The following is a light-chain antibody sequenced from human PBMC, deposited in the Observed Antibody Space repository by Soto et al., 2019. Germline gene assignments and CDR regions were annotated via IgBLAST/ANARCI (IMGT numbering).Light chain of an antibody. V-gene: IGKV3-15*01. Sequence: RVTTQSPATLSVSPGERATLSCRASQNVAGDLAWYQQKPGQAPRLILYRTSTRATGIPARFSGSGSGTEFTLTISSLQSEDFAVYYCQEYNGRSSFGQGTKVEIK. CDR3: QEYNGRSS. CDR2: RTS. J-gene: IGKJ1*01. CDR1: QNVAGD.